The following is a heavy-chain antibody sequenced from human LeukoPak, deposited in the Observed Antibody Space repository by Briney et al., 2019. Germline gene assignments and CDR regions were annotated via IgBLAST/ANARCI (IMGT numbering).Heavy chain of an antibody. CDR1: GGSISSGGYY. CDR2: IYYSGST. V-gene: IGHV4-31*03. D-gene: IGHD3-10*01. J-gene: IGHJ5*02. CDR3: ARLWFGELFGWFDP. Sequence: SQTLPLTCTVSGGSISSGGYYWSWIRQHPGKGLEWIEYIYYSGSTYYTPSLKSRVTISVDTSKNQFSLKLSSVTAADTAVYYCARLWFGELFGWFDPWGQGTLVTVSS.